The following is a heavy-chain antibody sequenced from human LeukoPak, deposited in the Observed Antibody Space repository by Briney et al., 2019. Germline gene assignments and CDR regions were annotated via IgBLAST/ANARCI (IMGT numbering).Heavy chain of an antibody. V-gene: IGHV3-23*01. J-gene: IGHJ4*02. D-gene: IGHD2-2*01. CDR3: AKGPIVVVPAALDY. CDR1: GFTFSSYA. CDR2: ISGSGGST. Sequence: PGGSLRLSCAASGFTFSSYAMSWVRQAPGKGLEWVSAISGSGGSTYYADSVKGRSTISRDNSKNTLYLQMNRLRAEDTAVYYCAKGPIVVVPAALDYGGQGTLGTVS.